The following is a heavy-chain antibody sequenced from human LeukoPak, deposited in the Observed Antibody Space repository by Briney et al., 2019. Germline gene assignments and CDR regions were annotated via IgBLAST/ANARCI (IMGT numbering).Heavy chain of an antibody. Sequence: SETLSLTCTVSGGSISSYYWSWIRQPPGKGLEWIGYIYYSGSTNYNPSLKSRVTISVDTSKNQFSLKLSSVTAADTAVYYCATSRLGSAPSMDVWGQGTTVTVSS. CDR1: GGSISSYY. D-gene: IGHD6-25*01. J-gene: IGHJ6*02. CDR2: IYYSGST. V-gene: IGHV4-59*08. CDR3: ATSRLGSAPSMDV.